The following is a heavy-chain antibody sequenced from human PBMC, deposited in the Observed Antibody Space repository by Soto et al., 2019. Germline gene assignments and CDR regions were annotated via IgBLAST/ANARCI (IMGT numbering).Heavy chain of an antibody. CDR2: ISYDGRNE. J-gene: IGHJ4*02. CDR3: ATDGAY. D-gene: IGHD3-16*01. V-gene: IGHV3-30*04. Sequence: QVQLVESGGGVVQPGRSLRLSCAASGFTFSNYVMHWVRQAPGKGLGWVAVISYDGRNEYHADSVKGRFTISRDNSKNTLYLQMNSLRLEDTAIDYCATDGAYWGQGTLVTVSS. CDR1: GFTFSNYV.